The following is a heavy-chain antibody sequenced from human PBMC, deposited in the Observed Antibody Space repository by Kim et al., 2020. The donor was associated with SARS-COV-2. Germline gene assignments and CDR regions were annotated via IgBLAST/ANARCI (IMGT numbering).Heavy chain of an antibody. CDR3: AKTSRTGLATGYFYM. V-gene: IGHV5-51*01. CDR2: IYPDDSDT. J-gene: IGHJ6*03. CDR1: GYTLSKYW. Sequence: GESLTISCQGSGYTLSKYWVAWVRQTPDKGLEWVGIIYPDDSDTKYSPSFQGRVIISADTSSSTAFLQWRSLQASDTAMYYCAKTSRTGLATGYFYM.